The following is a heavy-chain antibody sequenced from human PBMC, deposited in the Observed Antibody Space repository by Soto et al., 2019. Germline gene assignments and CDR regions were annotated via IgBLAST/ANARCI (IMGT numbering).Heavy chain of an antibody. CDR2: INVGDDKT. Sequence: QVQLVQSGPEVKKPGASVRLSCKVSGKSFDNFAVHWVRQTPGQRPEWMGRINVGDDKTKYSEKFQGRVIVSYDTSATTAYMELRALSSEDTAVYYCARAKYDYIWGSYHPFDQWAQGAQVTVAS. J-gene: IGHJ4*02. V-gene: IGHV1-3*01. D-gene: IGHD3-16*02. CDR3: ARAKYDYIWGSYHPFDQ. CDR1: GKSFDNFA.